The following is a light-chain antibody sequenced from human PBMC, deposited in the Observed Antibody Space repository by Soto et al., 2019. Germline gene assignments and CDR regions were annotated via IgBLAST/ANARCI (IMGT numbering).Light chain of an antibody. CDR3: QQRTNWPPLT. V-gene: IGKV3-11*01. CDR2: DAS. Sequence: EIVLTQSPATLSLSPGQSATLSCRASQSISTYLAWYQQKPGQAPRLLIYDASNRATGIPARFSGSGSGTDFTLTISSLAPEDFAVYYCQQRTNWPPLTFGGGTKVEIK. J-gene: IGKJ4*01. CDR1: QSISTY.